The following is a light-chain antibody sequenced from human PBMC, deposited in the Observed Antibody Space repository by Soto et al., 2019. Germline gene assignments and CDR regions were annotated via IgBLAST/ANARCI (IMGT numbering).Light chain of an antibody. Sequence: QSVLTQPASVSGPPGQSITISCTGTSSDVGAYNYVSWYQHHPGKAPRLVIYDVTNRPSGISDRFSGSKSGNTASLTISGLLAEDEADYYCTSYTSPSTYVFGTGTKVTV. J-gene: IGLJ1*01. V-gene: IGLV2-14*01. CDR1: SSDVGAYNY. CDR2: DVT. CDR3: TSYTSPSTYV.